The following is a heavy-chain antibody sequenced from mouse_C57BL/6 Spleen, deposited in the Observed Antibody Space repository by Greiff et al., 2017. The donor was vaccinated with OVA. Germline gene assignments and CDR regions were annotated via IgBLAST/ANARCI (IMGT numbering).Heavy chain of an antibody. CDR1: GYTFTDYY. V-gene: IGHV1-19*01. CDR3: ARRDYGSSHWYFDV. Sequence: VQLQQSGPVLVKPGASVKMSCKASGYTFTDYYMNWVKQSHGKSLEWIGVINPYNGGTSYNQKFKGKATLTVDKSSSTAYMELNSLTSEDSAVYYCARRDYGSSHWYFDVWGTGTTVTVSS. D-gene: IGHD1-1*01. J-gene: IGHJ1*03. CDR2: INPYNGGT.